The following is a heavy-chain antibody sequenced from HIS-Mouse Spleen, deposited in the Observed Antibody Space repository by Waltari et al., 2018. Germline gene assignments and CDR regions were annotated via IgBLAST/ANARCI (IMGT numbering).Heavy chain of an antibody. CDR1: GITFTGCY. V-gene: IGHV1-2*02. CDR3: ARQRTRDYVAFDI. D-gene: IGHD4-17*01. CDR2: INPNSGGT. J-gene: IGHJ3*02. Sequence: QVQLVQSGAEVKKPGPSVTVPCKASGITFTGCYTHWVRQAPGQGLEWMGWINPNSGGTNYAQKVQGRVTMTRDTSISTAYMELSRLRSDDTAVYYCARQRTRDYVAFDIWGQGTMVTVSS.